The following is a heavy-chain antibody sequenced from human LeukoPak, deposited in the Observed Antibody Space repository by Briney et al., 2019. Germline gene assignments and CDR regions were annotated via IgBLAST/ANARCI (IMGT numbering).Heavy chain of an antibody. D-gene: IGHD1-26*01. CDR3: ARKSFCDY. V-gene: IGHV3-48*01. CDR1: GFTSSSYS. CDR2: ISSSSSPI. J-gene: IGHJ4*02. Sequence: GGSLRLSCAASGFTSSSYSMNWVRQAPGKGLEWVSYISSSSSPIYYADSVKGRFTISRDNAKKSLYLQMNSLRAEDTAVYYCARKSFCDYWGQGTLVTVSS.